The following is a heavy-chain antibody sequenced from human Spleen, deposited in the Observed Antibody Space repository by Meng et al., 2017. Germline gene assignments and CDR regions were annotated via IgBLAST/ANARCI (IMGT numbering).Heavy chain of an antibody. CDR3: ARGTIYSSGWQGKSYNFDY. V-gene: IGHV1-18*01. Sequence: ASVKVSCKASGYTFTSYGISWVRQAPGQGLEWMGWISAYNGNTNYAQKLQGRVTMTTDTSTSTAYMELRRLRSDDTAVYYCARGTIYSSGWQGKSYNFDYWGQGTLVTVSS. CDR1: GYTFTSYG. D-gene: IGHD6-19*01. J-gene: IGHJ4*02. CDR2: ISAYNGNT.